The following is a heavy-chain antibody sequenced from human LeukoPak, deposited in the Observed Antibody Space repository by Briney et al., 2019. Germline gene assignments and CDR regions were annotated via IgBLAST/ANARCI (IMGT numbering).Heavy chain of an antibody. CDR2: FHHSGNT. CDR3: ARREAPLAS. V-gene: IGHV4-59*12. CDR1: GASISRYY. J-gene: IGHJ4*02. Sequence: SETLSLTCSVSGASISRYYWSWIRQPPGKGLEWIGYFHHSGNTNYSPSLSSRITMSVDTSKNQFSLRLNSVTAADTAIYYCARREAPLASWGKGPWVTVSS.